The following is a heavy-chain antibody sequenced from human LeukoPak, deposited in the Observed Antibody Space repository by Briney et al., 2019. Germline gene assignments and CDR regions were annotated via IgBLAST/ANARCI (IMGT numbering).Heavy chain of an antibody. D-gene: IGHD1-26*01. CDR1: GYTINSGYY. CDR2: IYDSGST. CDR3: ARYSGSYRAGLGY. J-gene: IGHJ4*02. Sequence: SETLSLTCTVSGYTINSGYYRGWIRQPPGKGLEWIGSIYDSGSTYYNPSLKSRVTISIDTSKNQFSLKLSSVTAADTAVYYCARYSGSYRAGLGYWGQGTLVTVSS. V-gene: IGHV4-38-2*02.